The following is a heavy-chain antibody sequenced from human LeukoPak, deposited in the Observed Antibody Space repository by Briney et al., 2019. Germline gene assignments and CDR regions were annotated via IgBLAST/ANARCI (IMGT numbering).Heavy chain of an antibody. D-gene: IGHD2-2*01. J-gene: IGHJ6*02. CDR2: MSYDGSNK. Sequence: GRSLRLSCAASGFTFSSYGMHWVRQAPGKGLEGVAVMSYDGSNKYYADSVKGRFTISRDNSKNTLYLQMNSLRAEDTAVYYCAKEVVVPAAAYYYYYYGMDVWGQGTTVTVSS. CDR1: GFTFSSYG. V-gene: IGHV3-30*18. CDR3: AKEVVVPAAAYYYYYYGMDV.